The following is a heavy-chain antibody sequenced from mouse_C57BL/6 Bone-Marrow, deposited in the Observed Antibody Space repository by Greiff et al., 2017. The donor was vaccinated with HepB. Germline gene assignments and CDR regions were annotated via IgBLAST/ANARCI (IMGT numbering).Heavy chain of an antibody. V-gene: IGHV1-52*01. CDR2: IDPSDSET. CDR1: GYTFTSYW. D-gene: IGHD2-3*01. Sequence: QVQLQQPGAELVRPGSSVKLSCKASGYTFTSYWMHWVKQRPIQGLEWIGNIDPSDSETHYNQKFKDKATLTVDKSSSTAYMQLSSLTSEDSAVYYCARCYDGYYVGARDYWGQGTSVTVSS. CDR3: ARCYDGYYVGARDY. J-gene: IGHJ4*01.